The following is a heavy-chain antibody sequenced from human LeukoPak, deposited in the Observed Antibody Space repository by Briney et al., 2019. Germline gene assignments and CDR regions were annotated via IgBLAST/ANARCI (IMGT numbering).Heavy chain of an antibody. CDR3: ARGGTYYPCIDY. V-gene: IGHV1-18*01. D-gene: IGHD1-26*01. CDR1: DYTFTSSY. Sequence: ASVKVSCKASDYTFTSSYINWVRQAPGQRLEWMGWISAYNGRTNYAQKFQGRVTMTTDSSTSTAYMDLTSLRSDDTAVYYCARGGTYYPCIDYWGQGTLVTVSS. CDR2: ISAYNGRT. J-gene: IGHJ4*02.